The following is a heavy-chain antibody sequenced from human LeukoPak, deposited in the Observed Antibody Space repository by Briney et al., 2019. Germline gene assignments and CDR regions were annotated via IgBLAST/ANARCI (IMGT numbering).Heavy chain of an antibody. J-gene: IGHJ4*02. D-gene: IGHD4-11*01. CDR1: GFTFSSYS. CDR2: ISSSSSYI. V-gene: IGHV3-21*01. Sequence: GGSLRLSCAASGFTFSSYSMNWVRQAPGKGLEWVSSISSSSSYIYYADSVKGRFTISRDNAKNSLYLQMNGLRAEDPAVYYCARDGRNSNYVFDYWGQGTLVTVSS. CDR3: ARDGRNSNYVFDY.